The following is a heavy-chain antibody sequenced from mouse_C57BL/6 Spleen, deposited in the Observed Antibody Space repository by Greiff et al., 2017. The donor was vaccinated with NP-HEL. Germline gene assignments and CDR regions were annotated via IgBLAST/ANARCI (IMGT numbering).Heavy chain of an antibody. CDR2: INPGSGGT. CDR1: GYAFTNYL. D-gene: IGHD2-4*01. J-gene: IGHJ3*01. V-gene: IGHV1-54*01. CDR3: ARSVDYDPAWFAY. Sequence: QVQLKQSGAELVRPGTSVKVSCKASGYAFTNYLIEWVKQRPGQGLEWIGVINPGSGGTNYNEKFKGKATLTADKSSSTAYMQLSSLTSEDSAVYFCARSVDYDPAWFAYWGQGTLVTVSA.